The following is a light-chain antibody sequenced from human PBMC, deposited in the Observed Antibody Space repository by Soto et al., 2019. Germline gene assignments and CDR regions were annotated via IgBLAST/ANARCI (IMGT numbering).Light chain of an antibody. J-gene: IGKJ1*01. CDR1: QSISSS. CDR2: MAS. CDR3: QQYNSYSRT. V-gene: IGKV1-5*03. Sequence: DIQMTQSPSTLSASVGYRFTITCRASQSISSSLAWYQQKPGKAPKLLIYMASSLESGVPSRFSGSGSGTEFTLTITSLQPDDFATYYCQQYNSYSRTFGQGTTVDIK.